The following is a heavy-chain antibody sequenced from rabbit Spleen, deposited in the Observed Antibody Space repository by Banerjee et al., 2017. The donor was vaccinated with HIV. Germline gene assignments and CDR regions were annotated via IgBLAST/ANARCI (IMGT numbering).Heavy chain of an antibody. V-gene: IGHV1S45*01. CDR2: IYPNGGGKN. CDR1: GFSFSNSVW. D-gene: IGHD8-1*01. J-gene: IGHJ4*01. Sequence: QEQLEESGGDLVKPGASLTLTCTASGFSFSNSVWICWVRQAPGKGLEWIACIYPNGGGKNYYASWAKGRFTISKTSSTTVTLQMTSLTAADTATYFCAKTYPGSYDYIDVYFNLWGPGTLVTVS. CDR3: AKTYPGSYDYIDVYFNL.